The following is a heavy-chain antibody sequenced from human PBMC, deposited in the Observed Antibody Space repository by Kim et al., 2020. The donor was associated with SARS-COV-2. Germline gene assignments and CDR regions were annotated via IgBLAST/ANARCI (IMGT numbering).Heavy chain of an antibody. CDR2: ISYDGNNK. CDR3: VREYYGYPFDY. Sequence: GGSLRLSCAASGFTFSSKAMHWVRQAPGKGLEWVAVISYDGNNKYYADSVKGRFTISRDNSKNTLYLQMDSLRAEDTAVYYCVREYYGYPFDYCGQGTLVTVSS. CDR1: GFTFSSKA. V-gene: IGHV3-30-3*01. D-gene: IGHD3-3*01. J-gene: IGHJ4*02.